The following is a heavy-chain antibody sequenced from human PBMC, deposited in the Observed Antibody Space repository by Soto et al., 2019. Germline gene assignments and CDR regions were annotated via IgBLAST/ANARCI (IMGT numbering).Heavy chain of an antibody. D-gene: IGHD6-19*01. CDR2: IYWDDVE. J-gene: IGHJ3*02. V-gene: IGHV2-5*02. CDR1: GFSLSTNGVG. Sequence: QITLKESGPPLVKPTQTITLTCTFSGFSLSTNGVGVGWIRQPPGKALECLALIYWDDVERYSPSLKSRLTITKDTSKNQVVLTMSNMDPVDTATYYCAQTARRGGPGWRENPFDIWGQGTRVTVSS. CDR3: AQTARRGGPGWRENPFDI.